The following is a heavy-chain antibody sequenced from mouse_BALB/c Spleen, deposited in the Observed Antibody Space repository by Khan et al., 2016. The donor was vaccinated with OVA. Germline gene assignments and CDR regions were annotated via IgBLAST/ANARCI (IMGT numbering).Heavy chain of an antibody. J-gene: IGHJ2*01. CDR2: IWAGGST. V-gene: IGHV2-9*02. Sequence: QVQLQQSGPGLVAPSQSLSITCTVSGFSLTSYGVHWIRQPPGKGLEWLGVIWAGGSTNYNSALMSRLSISKDNSKSQVFLKMNSLQTDDTAMYFFARNREHDYFDYWGQGTTLTVSA. CDR1: GFSLTSYG. CDR3: ARNREHDYFDY.